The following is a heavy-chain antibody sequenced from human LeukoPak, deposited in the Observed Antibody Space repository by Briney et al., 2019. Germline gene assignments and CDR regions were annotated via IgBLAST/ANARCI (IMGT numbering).Heavy chain of an antibody. CDR2: IGSDSGDT. CDR3: AKDLGVVPAPPSDY. V-gene: IGHV3-23*01. J-gene: IGHJ4*02. Sequence: GGSLRLSCSASGFTFSNYAMIWVRQAPGKGLEWVSVIGSDSGDTRYADSVEGRFTISRDNSKNTLFLQMSSLRADDTAVYYCAKDLGVVPAPPSDYWGQGTLVTVSS. CDR1: GFTFSNYA. D-gene: IGHD2-2*01.